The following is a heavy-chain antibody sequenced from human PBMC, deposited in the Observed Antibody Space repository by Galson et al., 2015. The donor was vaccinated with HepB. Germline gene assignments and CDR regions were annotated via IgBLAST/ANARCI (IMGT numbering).Heavy chain of an antibody. CDR3: ARDPQLFTKYYDAFDI. Sequence: SLRLSCAASGFTFSSYSMNWVRQAPGKGLEWVSSISSSSSYIYYADSVKGRFTISRDSAKNSLYLQMNSLRAEDTAVYYCARDPQLFTKYYDAFDIWGQGTMVTVSS. D-gene: IGHD2/OR15-2a*01. CDR1: GFTFSSYS. J-gene: IGHJ3*02. CDR2: ISSSSSYI. V-gene: IGHV3-21*01.